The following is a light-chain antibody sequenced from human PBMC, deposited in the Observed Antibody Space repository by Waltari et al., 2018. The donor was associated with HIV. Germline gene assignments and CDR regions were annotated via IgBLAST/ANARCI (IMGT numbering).Light chain of an antibody. CDR2: DNS. CDR3: GTWDSNLRNWV. V-gene: IGLV1-51*01. CDR1: SSNIGNNL. Sequence: QSILAQPPSVSATPGQRVTISCSGGSSNIGNNLLSWYQQVPGAAPKLLIFDNSKRTSEIPDRFSASKSDTSGTLDIAGLQTGDEGDYYCGTWDSNLRNWVFGGGTKLTVL. J-gene: IGLJ3*02.